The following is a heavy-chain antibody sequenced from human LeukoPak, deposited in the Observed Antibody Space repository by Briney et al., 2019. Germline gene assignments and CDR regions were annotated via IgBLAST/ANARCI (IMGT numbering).Heavy chain of an antibody. V-gene: IGHV3-21*06. CDR2: ISTSSSYI. Sequence: GGSLRLSCAASGFTFSSYSMNWVRQAPGKGLEWVSYISTSSSYIYYGDSVKGRYTISRDNAKNSLFLQMNSLRAEDTAVYYCARDVSGSYYGGDYYYYYYMDVWGKGTTVTVSS. D-gene: IGHD1-26*01. J-gene: IGHJ6*03. CDR1: GFTFSSYS. CDR3: ARDVSGSYYGGDYYYYYYMDV.